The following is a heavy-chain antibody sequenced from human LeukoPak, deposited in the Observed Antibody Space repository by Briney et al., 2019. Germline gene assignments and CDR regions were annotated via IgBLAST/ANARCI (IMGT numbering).Heavy chain of an antibody. J-gene: IGHJ4*02. Sequence: ASVKVSCKASGYTFTSYAISWVRQAPGQGLEWMGGIIPIFGTANYAQKFQGGVTITADESTSTAYVELSSLRSEDTAVYYCARDFASGDSDYWGQGTLVTVSS. CDR1: GYTFTSYA. CDR3: ARDFASGDSDY. D-gene: IGHD2-21*01. CDR2: IIPIFGTA. V-gene: IGHV1-69*13.